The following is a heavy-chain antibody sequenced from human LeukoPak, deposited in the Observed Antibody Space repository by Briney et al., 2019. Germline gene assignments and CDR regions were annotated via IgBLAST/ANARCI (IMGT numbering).Heavy chain of an antibody. Sequence: GGSLRLSCAASGFTFSSYAMSWVRQAPGKGLEWVSAISGSGGSTYYADSVKGRFTISRDNAKNSLYLQMNSLRAEDTAVYYCARDGCSSTSCYTNYYYYMDVWGKGTTVTVSS. CDR1: GFTFSSYA. V-gene: IGHV3-23*01. J-gene: IGHJ6*03. D-gene: IGHD2-2*02. CDR2: ISGSGGST. CDR3: ARDGCSSTSCYTNYYYYMDV.